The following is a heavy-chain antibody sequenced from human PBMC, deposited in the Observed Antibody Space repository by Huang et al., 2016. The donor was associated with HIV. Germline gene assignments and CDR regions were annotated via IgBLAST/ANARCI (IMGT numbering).Heavy chain of an antibody. V-gene: IGHV4-34*01. CDR3: VRPKLGAHDSFDV. CDR2: INHSGST. Sequence: QVQLQQWGAGLLKPSETLSLTCAVSGGSFSGYYWSLIRQPPGKGLEWIGQINHSGSTDYNPSRKSRVTMSVDTSKNQFSLRLNSVSAADTAVYFCVRPKLGAHDSFDVWGQGTMVTVSS. CDR1: GGSFSGYY. J-gene: IGHJ3*01. D-gene: IGHD1-26*01.